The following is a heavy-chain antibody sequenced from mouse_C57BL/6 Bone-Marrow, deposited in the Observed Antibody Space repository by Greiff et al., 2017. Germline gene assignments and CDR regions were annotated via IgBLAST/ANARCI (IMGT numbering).Heavy chain of an antibody. J-gene: IGHJ4*01. CDR2: IHPSDSDT. CDR3: AIEGDDYYGSSYDYAMDY. Sequence: QVQLQQSGAELVKPGASVKVSCKASGYTFTSYWMHWVKQRPGPGLEWIGRIHPSDSDTKYNQKFTGKATLTVDKSSSTAYMQLSSLTSEDSAVYNCAIEGDDYYGSSYDYAMDYWGQGTSVTVSS. CDR1: GYTFTSYW. D-gene: IGHD1-1*01. V-gene: IGHV1-74*01.